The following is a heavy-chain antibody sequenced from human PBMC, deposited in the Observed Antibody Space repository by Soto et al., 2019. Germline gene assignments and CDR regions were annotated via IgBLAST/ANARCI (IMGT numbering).Heavy chain of an antibody. V-gene: IGHV1-2*04. CDR2: INPNSGGT. CDR3: AREGRITMVRGVGVGYYYYGMDV. Sequence: ASVKVSCKASGYTFTGYYMHWVRQAPGQGLEWMGWINPNSGGTNYAQKFQGWVTMTRDTSISTAYMELSRLRSDDTAVYYCAREGRITMVRGVGVGYYYYGMDVWGQGTTVSVSS. J-gene: IGHJ6*02. CDR1: GYTFTGYY. D-gene: IGHD3-10*01.